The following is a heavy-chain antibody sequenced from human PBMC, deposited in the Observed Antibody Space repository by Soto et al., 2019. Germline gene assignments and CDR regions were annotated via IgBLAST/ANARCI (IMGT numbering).Heavy chain of an antibody. D-gene: IGHD2-21*01. J-gene: IGHJ5*02. CDR2: IYYSGST. Sequence: SWIRQPPGKGLEWIGYIYYSGSTYYNPSLKSRVTISVDTSKNQFSLKLSSVTAADTAVYYCARVGHINWFDPWGQGTLVTVSS. V-gene: IGHV4-30-4*01. CDR3: ARVGHINWFDP.